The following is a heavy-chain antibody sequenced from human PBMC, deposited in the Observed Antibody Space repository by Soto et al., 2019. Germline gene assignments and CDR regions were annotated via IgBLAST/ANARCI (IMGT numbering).Heavy chain of an antibody. CDR1: GYSFTSYW. Sequence: PGESLKISCKGSGYSFTSYWISWVRQMPGKGLEWMGRIDPSDSYTNYSPSFQGHVTISADKSISTAYLQWSSLKASDTAMYYCARLGGYGFLEGRDYYGMDVWGQGTTVTVSS. J-gene: IGHJ6*02. CDR2: IDPSDSYT. CDR3: ARLGGYGFLEGRDYYGMDV. D-gene: IGHD3-3*01. V-gene: IGHV5-10-1*01.